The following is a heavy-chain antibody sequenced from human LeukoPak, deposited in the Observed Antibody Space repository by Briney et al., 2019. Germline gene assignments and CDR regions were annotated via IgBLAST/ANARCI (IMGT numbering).Heavy chain of an antibody. J-gene: IGHJ3*02. CDR2: IYYSGST. V-gene: IGHV4-59*01. Sequence: PSETLSLTCTVSGGAISSNYWSWIRQPPGKGLEWIGYIYYSGSTNYNPSPKSRVTISVDTSKNQFSLKLNSVTAADTAVYYCARDVFRAFDIWGQGTMVTVSS. CDR1: GGAISSNY. D-gene: IGHD2-21*01. CDR3: ARDVFRAFDI.